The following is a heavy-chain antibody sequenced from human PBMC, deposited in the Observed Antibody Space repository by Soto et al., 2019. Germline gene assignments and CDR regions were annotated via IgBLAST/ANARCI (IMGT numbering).Heavy chain of an antibody. J-gene: IGHJ4*02. V-gene: IGHV4-30-4*01. D-gene: IGHD3-9*01. Sequence: SETLSLTCTVSGGSISSGDYYWSWIRQPPGKGLEWIGYIYYSGSTYYNPSLKSRVTISVDTSKNQFSLKLSSVTAADTAVYYCARVLRYFDWSQDYSGQGTLVTVSS. CDR2: IYYSGST. CDR3: ARVLRYFDWSQDY. CDR1: GGSISSGDYY.